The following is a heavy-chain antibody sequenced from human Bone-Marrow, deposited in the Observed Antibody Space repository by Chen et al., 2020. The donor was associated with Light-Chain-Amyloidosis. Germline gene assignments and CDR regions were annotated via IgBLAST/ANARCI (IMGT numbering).Heavy chain of an antibody. V-gene: IGHV4-59*01. J-gene: IGHJ4*02. Sequence: QVQLQESGPGLVRPSETLSLTCTVSSGSITNYYWTWIRQPPGKGLEWIGYIYFSGTTNYNPSIKSRVTISVDTSKNQFSLKLTSVTAADTAVYYCASSDYGSGSYYFDYWGQGSLVTVSS. CDR1: SGSITNYY. CDR2: IYFSGTT. CDR3: ASSDYGSGSYYFDY. D-gene: IGHD3-10*01.